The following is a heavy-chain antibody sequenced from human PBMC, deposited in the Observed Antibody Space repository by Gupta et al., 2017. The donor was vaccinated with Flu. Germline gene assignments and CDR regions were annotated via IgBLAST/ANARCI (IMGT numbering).Heavy chain of an antibody. CDR1: G. CDR2: IWYDGSNK. J-gene: IGHJ4*02. D-gene: IGHD5-18*01. CDR3: ARDRSFYSYGQAPPDY. Sequence: GMHWVRQAPGKGLEWVAVIWYDGSNKYYADSVKGRFTISRDNSKNTLYLQMNSLRAEDTAVYYCARDRSFYSYGQAPPDYWGQGTLVTVSS. V-gene: IGHV3-33*01.